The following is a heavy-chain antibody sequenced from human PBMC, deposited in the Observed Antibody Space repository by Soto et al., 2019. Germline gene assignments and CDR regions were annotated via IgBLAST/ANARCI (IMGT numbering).Heavy chain of an antibody. CDR2: ISYDGSNK. J-gene: IGHJ3*02. CDR3: AREFTFGGVIVPGAFDI. Sequence: PGGSLRLSCAASGFTFSSYAMHWVRQAPGKGLEWVAVISYDGSNKYYADSVKGRFTISRDNSKNTLYLQMNSLRAEDTAVYYRAREFTFGGVIVPGAFDIWGQGTMVTVSS. V-gene: IGHV3-30-3*01. CDR1: GFTFSSYA. D-gene: IGHD3-16*02.